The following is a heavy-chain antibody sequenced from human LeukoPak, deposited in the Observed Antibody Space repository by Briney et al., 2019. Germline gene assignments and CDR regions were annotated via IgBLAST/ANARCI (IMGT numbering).Heavy chain of an antibody. CDR3: ARVGLRYCSSTSCRDAFDI. D-gene: IGHD2-2*01. CDR2: IYSGGST. CDR1: GFTVSSNY. V-gene: IGHV3-53*01. Sequence: GGSLRLSCAASGFTVSSNYMSWVRQAPGKGLEWVSVIYSGGSTYYADSVKGRFTISRDNSKNTLYLQMNSLRAEDTAVYYCARVGLRYCSSTSCRDAFDIWGQGTMVTVSS. J-gene: IGHJ3*02.